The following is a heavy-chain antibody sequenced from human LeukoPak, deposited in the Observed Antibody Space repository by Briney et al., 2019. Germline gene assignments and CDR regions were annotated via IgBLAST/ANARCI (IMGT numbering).Heavy chain of an antibody. V-gene: IGHV3-21*01. J-gene: IGHJ4*02. CDR3: ARGATRIAAAVNYFDY. CDR2: ISSGSVYM. Sequence: PGGSLRLSCAASGFTFSSYSMNWVRQAPGKGLEWVSSISSGSVYMYYADSVKDRFTISRDNAKNSLYLQMNSLRAEDTAVYYCARGATRIAAAVNYFDYWGQGALVTVSS. CDR1: GFTFSSYS. D-gene: IGHD6-25*01.